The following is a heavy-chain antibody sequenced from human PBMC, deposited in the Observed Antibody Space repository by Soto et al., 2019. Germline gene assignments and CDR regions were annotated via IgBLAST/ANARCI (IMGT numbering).Heavy chain of an antibody. CDR3: ARDGYFDSWTLDS. D-gene: IGHD3-22*01. CDR2: IIPILGVA. J-gene: IGHJ4*02. Sequence: QVQLVQSGAEVKKPGSSVKVSCKASGATFSSSTLSWVRQAPGQGLEWMGRIIPILGVANYAQKFQGRITINADKSTSTVYMELSSLKSEDTAVYYCARDGYFDSWTLDSWGQGTLVTVS. CDR1: GATFSSST. V-gene: IGHV1-69*08.